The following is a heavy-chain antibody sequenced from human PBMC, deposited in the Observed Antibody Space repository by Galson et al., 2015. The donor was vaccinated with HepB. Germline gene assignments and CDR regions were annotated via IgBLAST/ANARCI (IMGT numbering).Heavy chain of an antibody. CDR2: ISGSGGST. V-gene: IGHV3-23*01. J-gene: IGHJ4*02. CDR1: GFTFSSYA. CDR3: ARDRGRYCSSTSCYAPVFY. D-gene: IGHD2-2*01. Sequence: SLRLSCAASGFTFSSYAMSWVRQAPGKGLEWVSAISGSGGSTYYADSVKGRFTISRDNSKNTLYLQMNSLRAEDTAVYYCARDRGRYCSSTSCYAPVFYWGQGTLVTVSS.